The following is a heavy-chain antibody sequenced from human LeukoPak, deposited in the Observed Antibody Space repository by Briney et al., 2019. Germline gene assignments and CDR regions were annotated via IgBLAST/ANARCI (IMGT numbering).Heavy chain of an antibody. V-gene: IGHV4-4*07. CDR3: ARYYYYDIYV. CDR1: GGSISSYY. J-gene: IGHJ6*03. CDR2: IYTTGST. Sequence: SETLSLTCTVSGGSISSYYWNWIRQPAGKGLERIGRIYTTGSTNYNPSLKSRVTMSVDTSKNQFSLKLSFLTAAETALYYCARYYYYDIYVRGKVTTVSFSS.